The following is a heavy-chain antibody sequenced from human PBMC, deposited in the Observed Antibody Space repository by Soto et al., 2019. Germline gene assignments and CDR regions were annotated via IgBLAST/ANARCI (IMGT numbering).Heavy chain of an antibody. J-gene: IGHJ4*02. Sequence: VGSLRLSCAASGFTFSTYALSWVRQAPGKELEWVSAISANGQGIYYSDSVRGRFTISRDNSKNTIFLHMDSLRAEDTAVYYYAKDRNYPRDQFHYWGQGTLVTVSS. CDR2: ISANGQGI. CDR3: AKDRNYPRDQFHY. CDR1: GFTFSTYA. D-gene: IGHD1-7*01. V-gene: IGHV3-23*01.